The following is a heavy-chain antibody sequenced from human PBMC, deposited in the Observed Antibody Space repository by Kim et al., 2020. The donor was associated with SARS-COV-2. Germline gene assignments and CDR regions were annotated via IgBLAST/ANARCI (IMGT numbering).Heavy chain of an antibody. Sequence: SETLSLTCTVSGGSISSYYWSWIRQPPGKGLEWIGYIYYSGSTNYNPSLKSRVTISVDTSKNQFSLKLSSVTAADTAVYYCARESSDYYGMDVWGQGTT. CDR2: IYYSGST. CDR3: ARESSDYYGMDV. V-gene: IGHV4-59*01. J-gene: IGHJ6*02. D-gene: IGHD3-3*01. CDR1: GGSISSYY.